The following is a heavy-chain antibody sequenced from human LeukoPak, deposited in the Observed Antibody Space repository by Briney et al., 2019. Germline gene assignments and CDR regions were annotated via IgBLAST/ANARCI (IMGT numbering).Heavy chain of an antibody. CDR3: ASGSKRYYFDY. D-gene: IGHD3-10*01. V-gene: IGHV3-9*01. Sequence: PGGSLRLSCAASGFTFDDYAMHWVRQAPGKGLEWVSGISWNSGSIGYANSVKGRFTISRDNSKNTLYLQMNSLRAEDTAVYYCASGSKRYYFDYWGQGTLVTVSS. CDR2: ISWNSGSI. CDR1: GFTFDDYA. J-gene: IGHJ4*02.